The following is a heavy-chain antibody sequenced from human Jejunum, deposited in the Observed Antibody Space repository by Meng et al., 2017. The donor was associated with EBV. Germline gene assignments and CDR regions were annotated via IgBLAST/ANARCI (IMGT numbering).Heavy chain of an antibody. V-gene: IGHV1-46*01. CDR2: INPTGDST. Sequence: VLVVQSGAEVKKPGASVKVSCKVSGDTFTRYYMHWVRQAPGQGLEWMGVINPTGDSTTYAEKFQGRLTMTRDTSTTTAYMELSSLRSEDTAVYYCAGGMTIRQNWFDPWGQGTLVTVSS. J-gene: IGHJ5*02. CDR3: AGGMTIRQNWFDP. CDR1: GDTFTRYY. D-gene: IGHD5-24*01.